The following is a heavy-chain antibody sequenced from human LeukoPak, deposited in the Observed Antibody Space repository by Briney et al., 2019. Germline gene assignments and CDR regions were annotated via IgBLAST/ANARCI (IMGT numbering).Heavy chain of an antibody. D-gene: IGHD4-17*01. V-gene: IGHV4-59*08. J-gene: IGHJ4*02. CDR2: SHYSGET. CDR3: ARARYGDYDNY. Sequence: SETLSLTCTVSGASMTDYYWSWIRQPPGKGLEWIAYSHYSGETKYNPSLKSRITISVDTSKNQFSLKLSSVTAADTAVYYCARARYGDYDNYWGQGTLVTVSS. CDR1: GASMTDYY.